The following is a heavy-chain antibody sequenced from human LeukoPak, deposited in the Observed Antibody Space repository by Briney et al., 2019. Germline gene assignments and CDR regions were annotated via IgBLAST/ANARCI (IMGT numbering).Heavy chain of an antibody. J-gene: IGHJ4*02. D-gene: IGHD2-15*01. CDR3: ARGLSSGDLLYYFDY. V-gene: IGHV1-8*02. CDR2: MNPNIGNT. CDR1: GYTFTGYY. Sequence: ASVKVSCKASGYTFTGYYMHWVRQATGQGLEWMGWMNPNIGNTGYAQKFQGRVTMTRNTSVSTAYMELSRLRAEDTAVYFCARGLSSGDLLYYFDYWGQGTLVTVSS.